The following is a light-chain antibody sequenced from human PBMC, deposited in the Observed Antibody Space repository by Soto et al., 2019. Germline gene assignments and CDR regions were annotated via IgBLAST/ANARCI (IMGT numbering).Light chain of an antibody. CDR1: QSVSSNY. V-gene: IGKV3-20*01. J-gene: IGKJ2*01. CDR3: QHYDSSPT. Sequence: EIVLTQSPGILSLSPGEGATLSCRASQSVSSNYLAWYQQKPGQAPRLLIYGASSRAAGIPGKFSGSGSGTDFTLTISRLEPEDFAVYFCQHYDSSPTFGLGTKLEIK. CDR2: GAS.